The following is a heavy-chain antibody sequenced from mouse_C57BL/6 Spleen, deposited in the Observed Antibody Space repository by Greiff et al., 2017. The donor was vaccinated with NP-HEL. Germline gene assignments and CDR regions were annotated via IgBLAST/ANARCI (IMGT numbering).Heavy chain of an antibody. J-gene: IGHJ3*01. CDR1: GYTFTSYW. D-gene: IGHD1-1*01. CDR2: IHPNSGST. Sequence: QVQLKQPGAELVKPGASVKLSCKASGYTFTSYWMHWVKQRPGQGLEWIGMIHPNSGSTNYNEKFKSKATLTVDKSSSTAYMQLSSLTSEDSAVYYCASSYGSSTWFAYWGQGTLVTVSA. CDR3: ASSYGSSTWFAY. V-gene: IGHV1-64*01.